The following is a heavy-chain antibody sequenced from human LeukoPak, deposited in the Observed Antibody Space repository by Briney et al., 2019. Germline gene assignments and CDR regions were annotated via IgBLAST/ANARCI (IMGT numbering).Heavy chain of an antibody. D-gene: IGHD6-6*01. V-gene: IGHV1-8*03. CDR2: MNPNSGNT. Sequence: ASVKVSCKASGYTFTSYDINWVRQATGQGLEWTGWMNPNSGNTGYAQKFQGRVTITRNTSISTAYMELSSLRSEDTAVYYCARPSSIAARSGYYYMDVWGKGTTVTVSS. J-gene: IGHJ6*03. CDR1: GYTFTSYD. CDR3: ARPSSIAARSGYYYMDV.